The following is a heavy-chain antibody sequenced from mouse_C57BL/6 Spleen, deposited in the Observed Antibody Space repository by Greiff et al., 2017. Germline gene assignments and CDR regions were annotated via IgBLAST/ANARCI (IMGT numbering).Heavy chain of an antibody. J-gene: IGHJ2*01. CDR3: ARPYYGSRDYFDS. CDR2: ISSGSSTI. D-gene: IGHD1-1*01. V-gene: IGHV5-17*01. CDR1: GFTFSDYG. Sequence: EVKLMESGGGLVKPGGSLKLSCAASGFTFSDYGMHWVRQAPEKGLEWVAYISSGSSTIYYADTVKGRFTISRDNAKNTLFLQMTSRRSEDTAMYYCARPYYGSRDYFDSWGQGTTLTVSS.